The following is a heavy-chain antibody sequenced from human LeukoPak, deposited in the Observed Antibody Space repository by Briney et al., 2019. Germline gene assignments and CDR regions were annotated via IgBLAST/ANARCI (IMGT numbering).Heavy chain of an antibody. CDR1: GFTFSSYE. CDR3: ARDGTPSYSSGWVYMDV. Sequence: GGSLRLSCVASGFTFSSYEMNWVRQAPGKGLEWLSYIGSSDSTTHYADSVKGRFTISRDNAKNSLYLQMNSLRVEDTAVYYCARDGTPSYSSGWVYMDVWGEGTTVTISS. CDR2: IGSSDSTT. J-gene: IGHJ6*03. D-gene: IGHD6-25*01. V-gene: IGHV3-48*03.